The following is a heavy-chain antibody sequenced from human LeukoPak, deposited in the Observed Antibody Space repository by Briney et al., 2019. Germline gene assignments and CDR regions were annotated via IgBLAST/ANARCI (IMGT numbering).Heavy chain of an antibody. CDR2: IKQDGSEK. Sequence: GGSLRLSCAVSGFIVSTNHMSWVRQAPGKGLEWVANIKQDGSEKYYVDSVKGRFTISRDNAKNSLYLQMNSLRAEDTAVYYCARAPISGSYSQYFYMDVWGKGTTVTISS. J-gene: IGHJ6*03. CDR1: GFIVSTNH. D-gene: IGHD3-10*01. V-gene: IGHV3-7*01. CDR3: ARAPISGSYSQYFYMDV.